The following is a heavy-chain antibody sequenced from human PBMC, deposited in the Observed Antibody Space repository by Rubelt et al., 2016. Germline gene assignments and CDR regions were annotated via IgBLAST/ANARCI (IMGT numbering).Heavy chain of an antibody. J-gene: IGHJ3*02. CDR1: GFTFSSYA. Sequence: QVQLVESGGGVVQPGRSLRLSCAASGFTFSSYAMHWVRQAPGKGLEWVAVISYDGSNKYYADSVKGRFTISRDNSKNTLYLQMNSLRAEDTAVYYCARGGGTGFDIWGQGTMVTVSS. CDR2: ISYDGSNK. V-gene: IGHV3-30*04. CDR3: ARGGGTGFDI. D-gene: IGHD1/OR15-1a*01.